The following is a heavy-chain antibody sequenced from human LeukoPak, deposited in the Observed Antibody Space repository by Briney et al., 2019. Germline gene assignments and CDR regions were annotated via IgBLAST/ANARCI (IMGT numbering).Heavy chain of an antibody. J-gene: IGHJ5*02. Sequence: SETLSLTCTGSGDSISSYYWSWISQPGGKGLEWIGRMYVSGSTNYNPSLNSQVTMSVDTSKNQFSLKMTSVTAADTAFYYCARDMVRGVKAYLSWFDPWGQGILVTVS. D-gene: IGHD3-10*01. CDR2: MYVSGST. CDR1: GDSISSYY. CDR3: ARDMVRGVKAYLSWFDP. V-gene: IGHV4-4*07.